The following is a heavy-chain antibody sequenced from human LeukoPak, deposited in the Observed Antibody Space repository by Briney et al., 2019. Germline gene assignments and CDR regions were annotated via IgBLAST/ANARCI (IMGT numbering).Heavy chain of an antibody. J-gene: IGHJ4*02. CDR1: GYTFTSYD. CDR3: AKAADYYDSAADY. D-gene: IGHD3-22*01. V-gene: IGHV1-8*01. Sequence: ASVKVSCKASGYTFTSYDINWVRQATGQGLEWMGWMNPNSGNTGYARKFQGRVTMTRNTSISTAYMELSSLRSEDTAVYYCAKAADYYDSAADYWGQGTLVTVSS. CDR2: MNPNSGNT.